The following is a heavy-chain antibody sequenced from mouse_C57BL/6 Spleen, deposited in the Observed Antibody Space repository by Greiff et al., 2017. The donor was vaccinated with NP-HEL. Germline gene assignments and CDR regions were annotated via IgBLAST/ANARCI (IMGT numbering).Heavy chain of an antibody. Sequence: VQLQQPGAELVRPGSSVKLSCKASGYTFTSYWMHWVKQRPIQGLEWIGNIDPSDSETHYNQKFKDKATLTVDKSSSTAYMQLSSLTSEDSAVYYCARPNWDRWYFDVWGTGTTVTVSS. CDR1: GYTFTSYW. V-gene: IGHV1-52*01. CDR2: IDPSDSET. D-gene: IGHD4-1*01. CDR3: ARPNWDRWYFDV. J-gene: IGHJ1*03.